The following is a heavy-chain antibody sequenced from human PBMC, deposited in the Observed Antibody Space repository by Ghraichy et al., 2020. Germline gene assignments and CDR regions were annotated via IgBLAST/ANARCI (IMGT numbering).Heavy chain of an antibody. J-gene: IGHJ3*02. V-gene: IGHV3-20*01. CDR2: INWNGGST. D-gene: IGHD3-22*01. CDR1: GFTFDDYG. CDR3: ARRGYYYDSSGSFGMDAFDI. Sequence: LTCAASGFTFDDYGMSWVRQAPGKGLEWVSGINWNGGSTGYADSVKGRFTISRDNAKNSLYLQMNSLRAEDTALYHCARRGYYYDSSGSFGMDAFDIWGQGTMVTVSS.